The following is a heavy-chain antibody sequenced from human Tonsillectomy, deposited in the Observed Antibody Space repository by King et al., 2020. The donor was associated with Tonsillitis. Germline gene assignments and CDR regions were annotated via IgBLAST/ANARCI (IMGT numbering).Heavy chain of an antibody. V-gene: IGHV3-33*01. CDR1: GFIFSEYA. J-gene: IGHJ3*02. CDR3: ARDDQYSGSYGGHGFDI. D-gene: IGHD1-26*01. Sequence: QVQLVESGGGVVQPGRSLRLSCEASGFIFSEYAMHWVRQAPGKGLEWVAVIWYDGSDKYYEDSVKGRFTISRDNSKNTVYLQMNSLRAEDTAVYYCARDDQYSGSYGGHGFDIWGQGTKVTVSS. CDR2: IWYDGSDK.